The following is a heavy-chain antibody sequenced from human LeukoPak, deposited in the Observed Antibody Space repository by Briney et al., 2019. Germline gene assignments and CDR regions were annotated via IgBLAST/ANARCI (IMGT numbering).Heavy chain of an antibody. Sequence: GESLKISCKGSGYSINNYWIGWVRQMPGKGLEWMGITYPADSDIRHSPSFQGQVTISADKSISTAYLQWSSLKASDTAMYYCARQEYCSGGSCYTWFDPWGQGTLVTVSS. CDR1: GYSINNYW. J-gene: IGHJ5*02. V-gene: IGHV5-51*01. CDR2: TYPADSDI. D-gene: IGHD2-15*01. CDR3: ARQEYCSGGSCYTWFDP.